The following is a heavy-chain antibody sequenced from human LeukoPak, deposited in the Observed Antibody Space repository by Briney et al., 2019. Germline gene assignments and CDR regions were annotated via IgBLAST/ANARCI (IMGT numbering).Heavy chain of an antibody. CDR3: ASRIAAAYYYGMDV. V-gene: IGHV1-69*13. CDR1: GGTFSSYA. J-gene: IGHJ6*02. Sequence: SVKVPCKASGGTFSSYAISWVRKAPGQRLEWMGGIIPIFGTANYEQKSQGRVTITADESTSTAYMELSSLRSEDTAVYYCASRIAAAYYYGMDVWGQGTTVTVSS. CDR2: IIPIFGTA. D-gene: IGHD6-13*01.